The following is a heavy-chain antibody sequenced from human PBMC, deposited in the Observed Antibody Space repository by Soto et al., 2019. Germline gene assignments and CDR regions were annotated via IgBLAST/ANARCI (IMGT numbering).Heavy chain of an antibody. CDR3: ARDPKHYDFWSGPNWFDP. CDR2: INAGNGNT. Sequence: QVQLVQSGAEVKKPGASVKGSCKASGYTFTSYAMHWVRQAPGQRVEWMGWINAGNGNTKYSQKFQGRVTITRDTSASTAYMELSSLRSEDTAVYYCARDPKHYDFWSGPNWFDPWGQGTLVTVSS. V-gene: IGHV1-3*01. J-gene: IGHJ5*02. D-gene: IGHD3-3*01. CDR1: GYTFTSYA.